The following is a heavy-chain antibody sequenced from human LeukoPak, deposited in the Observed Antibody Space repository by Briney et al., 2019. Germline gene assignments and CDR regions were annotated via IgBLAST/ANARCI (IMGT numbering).Heavy chain of an antibody. D-gene: IGHD3-22*01. CDR3: ARGLYYDSSAYFDF. CDR2: IKHDGGET. V-gene: IGHV3-7*05. J-gene: IGHJ4*02. CDR1: GFTFSSYF. Sequence: PGGSLRLSCAASGFTFSSYFTNWVRQAPGKGLEWVANIKHDGGETYYVDSVKGRFTISRDNAKNSLYLQMNGLRAEDTAVYYCARGLYYDSSAYFDFWGQGSLVTVSS.